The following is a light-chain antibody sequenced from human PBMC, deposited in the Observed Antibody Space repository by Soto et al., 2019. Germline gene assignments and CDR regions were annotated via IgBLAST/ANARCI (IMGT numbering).Light chain of an antibody. Sequence: ETVLTQSPAILSLSPGERATLSCRASQSVSSNLAWYQQKPGQAPRLLIYGASTRATGIPAKFSGSGSGTEFTLTISSLQSEDFAVYYCQQYNNWPPITFGQGTRLEIK. J-gene: IGKJ5*01. V-gene: IGKV3-15*01. CDR1: QSVSSN. CDR3: QQYNNWPPIT. CDR2: GAS.